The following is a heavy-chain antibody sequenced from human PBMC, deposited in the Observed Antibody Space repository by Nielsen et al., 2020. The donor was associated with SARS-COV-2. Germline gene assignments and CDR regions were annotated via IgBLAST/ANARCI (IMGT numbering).Heavy chain of an antibody. CDR3: ARVPGYDFWSGYRRDYYYGMDV. CDR2: IYPGDSDT. Sequence: GESLKISCKGSGYSFTSYWIGWVRQMPGKGLEWMGIIYPGDSDTRYSPSFQGQVTISADKSISTAYLQWSSLKASDTAMYYCARVPGYDFWSGYRRDYYYGMDVWGQGTTVTVSS. J-gene: IGHJ6*02. CDR1: GYSFTSYW. V-gene: IGHV5-51*01. D-gene: IGHD3-3*01.